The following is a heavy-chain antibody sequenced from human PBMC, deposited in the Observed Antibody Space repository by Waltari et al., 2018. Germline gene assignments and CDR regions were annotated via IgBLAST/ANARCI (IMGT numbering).Heavy chain of an antibody. Sequence: EVQLVESGGGLVKPGGSLRLSCAASGFPFTSHSMHWVRQAPGKGLEGGSSISSRSSDIYYADAGKGRFIISRDNAKNSLYLQMNSLRAEDTAGYYCASGYSSSGYVFDYWGQGTLVTVSS. CDR2: ISSRSSDI. J-gene: IGHJ4*02. V-gene: IGHV3-21*01. CDR1: GFPFTSHS. D-gene: IGHD6-13*01. CDR3: ASGYSSSGYVFDY.